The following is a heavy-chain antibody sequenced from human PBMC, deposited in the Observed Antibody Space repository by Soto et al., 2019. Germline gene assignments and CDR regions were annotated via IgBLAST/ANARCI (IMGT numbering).Heavy chain of an antibody. CDR2: ISSSSSTI. D-gene: IGHD6-19*01. CDR3: ARERYSSALNWFDP. J-gene: IGHJ5*02. CDR1: GFTFSSYS. V-gene: IGHV3-48*02. Sequence: EVQLVESGGGLVQPGGSLRLSCAASGFTFSSYSMNWVRQAPGKGLEWVSYISSSSSTIYYADSVKGRFTISRDNAKNSLYLQMNSLRDEDTAVYYCARERYSSALNWFDPWGQGTLVTVSS.